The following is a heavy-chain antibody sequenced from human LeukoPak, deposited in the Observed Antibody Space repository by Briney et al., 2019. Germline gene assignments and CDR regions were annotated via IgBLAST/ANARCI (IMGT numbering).Heavy chain of an antibody. CDR1: GGTFSSYA. J-gene: IGHJ6*03. CDR3: ARDRDVVVPAAPYYYYYYMDV. V-gene: IGHV1-69*01. CDR2: IIPIFGTA. Sequence: SVKVSCKAPGGTFSSYAISWVRQAPGQGLEWMGGIIPIFGTANYTQKFQGRVTITADESTSTAYMELSSLRSEDTAVYYCARDRDVVVPAAPYYYYYYMDVWGKGTTVTVSS. D-gene: IGHD2-2*01.